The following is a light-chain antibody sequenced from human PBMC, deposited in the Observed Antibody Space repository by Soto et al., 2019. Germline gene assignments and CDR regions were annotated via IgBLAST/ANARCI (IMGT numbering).Light chain of an antibody. CDR3: QHRTT. Sequence: EIVLTQSPGTLSLSPGERATLSCRASQSVSSSFLAWYQQKPGQAPRLLLYGASNRATGIPDRFTGSGSGTDFTLTISRLEPEDFASYYCQHRTTFGQGTKVDIK. J-gene: IGKJ1*01. V-gene: IGKV3-20*01. CDR1: QSVSSSF. CDR2: GAS.